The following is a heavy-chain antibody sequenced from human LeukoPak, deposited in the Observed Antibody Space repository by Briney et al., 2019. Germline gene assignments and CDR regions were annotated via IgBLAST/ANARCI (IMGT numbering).Heavy chain of an antibody. CDR1: GFTFSSYS. J-gene: IGHJ5*02. CDR3: AREIGYTSGWFDP. D-gene: IGHD3-16*02. Sequence: AGGSLRLSCAASGFTFSSYSMNWVRQAPGKGLEWVSYISSSSSTIYYADSVKGRFTISRDNAKNSLYLQMNSLRAEDTAVYYCAREIGYTSGWFDPWGQGTLVTVSS. CDR2: ISSSSSTI. V-gene: IGHV3-48*04.